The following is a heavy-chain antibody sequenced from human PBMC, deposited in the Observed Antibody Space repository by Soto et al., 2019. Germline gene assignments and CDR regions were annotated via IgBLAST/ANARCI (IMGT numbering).Heavy chain of an antibody. CDR3: ARDLSFCSGGSCYSGPAGLDY. CDR1: GFTFSSYG. V-gene: IGHV3-33*01. D-gene: IGHD2-15*01. J-gene: IGHJ4*02. Sequence: GGSLRLSCAASGFTFSSYGMHWVRQAPGKGLEWVAVIWYDGSNKYYVDSVKGRFTISRDNSKNTLYLQMNSLRAEDTAVYYCARDLSFCSGGSCYSGPAGLDYWGQGTLVTVSS. CDR2: IWYDGSNK.